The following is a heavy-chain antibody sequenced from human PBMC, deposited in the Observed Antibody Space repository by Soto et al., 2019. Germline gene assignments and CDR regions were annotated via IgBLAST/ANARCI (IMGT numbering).Heavy chain of an antibody. D-gene: IGHD2-15*01. CDR1: GGTFSSYT. V-gene: IGHV1-69*02. CDR3: ASTDIAVVVAATPVAFDI. Sequence: SVKVSCKAPGGTFSSYTISWVRQAPGQGLEWMGRIIPILGIANYAQKFQGRVTITADKSTSTAYMELSSLRSEDTAVYYCASTDIAVVVAATPVAFDIWGQGTMVTVSS. J-gene: IGHJ3*02. CDR2: IIPILGIA.